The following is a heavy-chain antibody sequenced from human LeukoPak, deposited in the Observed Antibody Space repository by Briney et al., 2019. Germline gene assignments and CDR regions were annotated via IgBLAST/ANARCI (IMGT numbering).Heavy chain of an antibody. D-gene: IGHD6-19*01. Sequence: GKSLRLSCAASGFTFSSYAMHWVRQAPGKGLEWVAVISYDGNNKYYADSVKGRFTISRDNSKNTLSLQMNSLRTEDTAAYYCARDTFRQWLTQGGYFQYWGQGTLVTVSS. V-gene: IGHV3-30*04. CDR3: ARDTFRQWLTQGGYFQY. CDR2: ISYDGNNK. CDR1: GFTFSSYA. J-gene: IGHJ1*01.